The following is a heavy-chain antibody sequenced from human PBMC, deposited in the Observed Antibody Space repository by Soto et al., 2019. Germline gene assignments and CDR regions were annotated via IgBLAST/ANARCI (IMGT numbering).Heavy chain of an antibody. CDR3: AKDAVSRDGVWLAHD. D-gene: IGHD5-12*01. CDR2: LYGSGGGI. Sequence: MRLSCAASGFTFSNYAMIRIRQVPGKGLQWVSGLYGSGGGIHYAESVKDRFTISRDNSAYAVYLQMNNLRVEDSAIYYCAKDAVSRDGVWLAHDWGQGTVVTVSS. V-gene: IGHV3-23*01. CDR1: GFTFSNYA. J-gene: IGHJ4*02.